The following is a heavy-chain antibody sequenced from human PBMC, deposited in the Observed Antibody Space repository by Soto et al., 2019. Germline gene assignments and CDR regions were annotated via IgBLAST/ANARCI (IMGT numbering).Heavy chain of an antibody. V-gene: IGHV1-18*01. J-gene: IGHJ4*02. Sequence: QVPLVQSGAEVKKPGASVKVSCKASGYTFTSYGISWVRQAPGQGLEWMGWISAYNGNTNYAQKLQGRVTMTTDTATSTAYMELRSLRSDDTAVYYCARVDALQWLVTQIDYWGQGTLVTVSS. CDR2: ISAYNGNT. D-gene: IGHD6-19*01. CDR3: ARVDALQWLVTQIDY. CDR1: GYTFTSYG.